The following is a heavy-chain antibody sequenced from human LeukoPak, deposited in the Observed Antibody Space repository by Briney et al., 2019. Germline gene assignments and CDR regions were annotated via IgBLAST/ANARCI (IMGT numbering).Heavy chain of an antibody. CDR2: TDPVDSYT. V-gene: IGHV5-10-1*01. D-gene: IGHD3-22*01. Sequence: GESLKISCKGSGYSFISYWISWVRQMPGKGLEWMGKTDPVDSYTKYSPSFQGHVTISADKSTSTVYLQWSNLKAADTAMYYCARHGGFDRGSNALDIWGQGTMVTVSS. CDR3: ARHGGFDRGSNALDI. CDR1: GYSFISYW. J-gene: IGHJ3*02.